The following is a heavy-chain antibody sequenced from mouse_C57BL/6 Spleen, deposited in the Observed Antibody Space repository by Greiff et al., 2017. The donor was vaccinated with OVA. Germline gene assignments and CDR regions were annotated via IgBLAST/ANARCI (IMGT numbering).Heavy chain of an antibody. CDR2: ISSGGSYT. J-gene: IGHJ4*01. CDR1: GFTFSSYG. CDR3: AREGDYDYDGYAMDY. V-gene: IGHV5-6*01. Sequence: EVQRVESGGDLVKPGGSLKLSCAASGFTFSSYGMSWVRQTPDKRLEWVATISSGGSYTYYPDSVKGRFTISRDNAKNTLYLQMSSLKSEDTAMYYCAREGDYDYDGYAMDYWGQGTSVTVSS. D-gene: IGHD2-4*01.